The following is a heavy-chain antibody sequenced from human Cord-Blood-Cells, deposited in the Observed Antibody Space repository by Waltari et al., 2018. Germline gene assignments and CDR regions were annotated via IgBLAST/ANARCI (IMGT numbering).Heavy chain of an antibody. V-gene: IGHV1-2*04. CDR3: ARDYYYGSGSYYAFDI. CDR2: INPNSGGT. CDR1: GYPFTGNY. Sequence: QVQLVQSGAAAKRQRASGKVSCRAFGYPFTGNYIRWGRQAPGQGLEWMGWINPNSGGTNYAQKFQGWVTMTRDTSISTAYMELSRLRSDDTAVYYCARDYYYGSGSYYAFDIWGQGTMVTVSS. J-gene: IGHJ3*02. D-gene: IGHD3-10*01.